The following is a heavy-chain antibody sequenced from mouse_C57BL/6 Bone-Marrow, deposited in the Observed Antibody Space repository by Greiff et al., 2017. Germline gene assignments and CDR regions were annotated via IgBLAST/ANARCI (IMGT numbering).Heavy chain of an antibody. Sequence: VQLQQSDAELVKPGASVKISCKVSGYTFTDHTIHWMKQRPEQGLEWIGYIYPRDGSTKYNEKFKGKATLTADKSSSTAYMQLNSLTSEDSAVYFCARGNYYGSSYLAMDYWGQGTSVTVSS. J-gene: IGHJ4*01. D-gene: IGHD1-1*01. CDR3: ARGNYYGSSYLAMDY. V-gene: IGHV1-78*01. CDR1: GYTFTDHT. CDR2: IYPRDGST.